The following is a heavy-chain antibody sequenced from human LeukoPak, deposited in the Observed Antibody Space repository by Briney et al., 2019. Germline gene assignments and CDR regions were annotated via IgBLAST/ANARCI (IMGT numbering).Heavy chain of an antibody. D-gene: IGHD2-2*01. CDR3: ARELVVRSGDYFDN. CDR1: GFNLSSYW. J-gene: IGHJ4*02. V-gene: IGHV3-74*01. CDR2: INGDGSST. Sequence: GGSLRLSCAGPGFNLSSYWMHLGRQAPGKGLVLGARINGDGSSTRYADSVKGRFTISRDNAKNTLFLQMNSLRAEDTAVYSCARELVVRSGDYFDNWGQGTLVTVSS.